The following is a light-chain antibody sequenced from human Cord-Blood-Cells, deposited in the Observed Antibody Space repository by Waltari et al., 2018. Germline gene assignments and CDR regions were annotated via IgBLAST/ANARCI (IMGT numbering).Light chain of an antibody. CDR1: KSVSSSY. Sequence: LSCRARKSVSSSYLAWYQQKPGQAPRLLIYGASSRATGIPDRFSGSGSGTDFTLTISRLEPEDFAVYYCQQYGSSPDSFGQGTKLEI. CDR2: GAS. V-gene: IGKV3-20*01. CDR3: QQYGSSPDS. J-gene: IGKJ2*03.